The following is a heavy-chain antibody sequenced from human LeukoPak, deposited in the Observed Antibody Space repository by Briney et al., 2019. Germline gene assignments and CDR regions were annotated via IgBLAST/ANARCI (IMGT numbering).Heavy chain of an antibody. CDR2: INHSGST. D-gene: IGHD3-10*01. Sequence: SETLSLTCAVYGGSFSGYYWSWIRQPPGKGLEWIGEINHSGSTNYNPSLKSRVTISLDTSKNQFSLKLSSVTAADTAVYYCARQGFTMVRGAFGYWGQGTLVTVSS. J-gene: IGHJ4*02. CDR1: GGSFSGYY. V-gene: IGHV4-34*01. CDR3: ARQGFTMVRGAFGY.